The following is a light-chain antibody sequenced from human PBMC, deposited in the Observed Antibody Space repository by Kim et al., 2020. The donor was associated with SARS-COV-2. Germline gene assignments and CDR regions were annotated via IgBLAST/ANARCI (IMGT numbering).Light chain of an antibody. CDR1: QHIANS. J-gene: IGKJ1*01. Sequence: ASIGDRVTITCRASQHIANSIAWYQQKPGKVPQVLIYAAATLQSGVPSRFSGSGSGTEFTLTIGSLQTEDVATYYCQKYNSGPWTFGPGTKVDIK. CDR3: QKYNSGPWT. V-gene: IGKV1-27*01. CDR2: AAA.